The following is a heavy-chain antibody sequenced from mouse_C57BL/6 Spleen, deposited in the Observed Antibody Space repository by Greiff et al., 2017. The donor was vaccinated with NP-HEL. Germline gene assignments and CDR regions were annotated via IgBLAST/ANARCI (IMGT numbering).Heavy chain of an antibody. CDR2: IYPGDGDT. Sequence: VQLQQSGPELVKPGASVKIFCKASGYAFSSSWMNWVKQRAGKGLEWIGRIYPGDGDTNYNGKFKGKATLTADKSSSTAYMQLSSLTSEDSAVYFCARSDYGTYWGQGTLVTVSA. D-gene: IGHD1-1*01. CDR3: ARSDYGTY. V-gene: IGHV1-82*01. CDR1: GYAFSSSW. J-gene: IGHJ3*01.